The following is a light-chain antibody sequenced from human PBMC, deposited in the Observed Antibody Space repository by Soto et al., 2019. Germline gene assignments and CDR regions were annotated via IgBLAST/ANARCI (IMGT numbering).Light chain of an antibody. V-gene: IGLV2-23*01. CDR3: CSYAGSSTRWV. Sequence: QSALTQPASVSRSPGQSITISCTGTSSDVGSYNLVSWYQQHPGKAPKLMIYEGSKRPSGVSNRFSGSKSGNTASLTISGLQAEDEADYYCCSYAGSSTRWVFGGGTKLTVL. CDR2: EGS. J-gene: IGLJ3*02. CDR1: SSDVGSYNL.